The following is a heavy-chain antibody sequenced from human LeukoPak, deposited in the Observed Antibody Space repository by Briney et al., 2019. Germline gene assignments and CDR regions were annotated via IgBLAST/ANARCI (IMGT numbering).Heavy chain of an antibody. D-gene: IGHD2-21*02. J-gene: IGHJ4*02. V-gene: IGHV4-59*01. CDR2: IYYSGST. CDR1: GGSISSYY. CDR3: ARMADYCGGDCYSSAIDY. Sequence: PSETLSLTCTVSGGSISSYYWSWIRQPPGKGLEWIGYIYYSGSTNYNPSLKSRVTISVDTSKDQFSLKLSSVTAADTAVYYCARMADYCGGDCYSSAIDYWGRGTLVTVSS.